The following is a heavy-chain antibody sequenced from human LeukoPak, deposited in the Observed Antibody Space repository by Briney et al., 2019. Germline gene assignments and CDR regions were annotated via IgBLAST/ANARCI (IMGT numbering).Heavy chain of an antibody. D-gene: IGHD5-18*01. CDR1: GGTFSSYA. J-gene: IGHJ4*02. Sequence: ASVTVSCKASGGTFSSYAISWVRQAPGQGLEWMGRIIPILGIANYAQKFQGRVTITADKSTSTAYMELSSLRSEDTAVYYCARRDLRGYSYGFDYWGQGTLVTVSS. V-gene: IGHV1-69*04. CDR2: IIPILGIA. CDR3: ARRDLRGYSYGFDY.